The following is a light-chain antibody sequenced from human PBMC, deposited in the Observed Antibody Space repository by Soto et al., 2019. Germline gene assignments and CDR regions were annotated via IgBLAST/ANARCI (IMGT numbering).Light chain of an antibody. CDR3: QQYNSYST. V-gene: IGKV1-5*01. CDR1: QSISIW. J-gene: IGKJ5*01. CDR2: DAS. Sequence: DIQITQPPSTLSAAVGDRVTITCRARQSISIWLAWYQQKPGKAPKLLIYDASSLESGVPSRFSGSGSGTEFTLTISSLQPDDFATYYCQQYNSYSTFGQGTRLEIK.